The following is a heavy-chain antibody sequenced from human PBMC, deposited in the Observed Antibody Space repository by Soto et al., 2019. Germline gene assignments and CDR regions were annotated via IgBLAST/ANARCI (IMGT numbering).Heavy chain of an antibody. CDR2: IYSGGST. J-gene: IGHJ6*02. Sequence: EVQLVESGGGLVQPGGSLRLSCAASGFTVSSNYMSWVRQAPGKGLEWVSVIYSGGSTYYADSVKGRFTISRDNSKNTLYLQMNSLRAEDTAVYYCARDFVHSSSYNYYSYGMDVWGQGTTVTVSS. CDR1: GFTVSSNY. D-gene: IGHD6-13*01. V-gene: IGHV3-66*01. CDR3: ARDFVHSSSYNYYSYGMDV.